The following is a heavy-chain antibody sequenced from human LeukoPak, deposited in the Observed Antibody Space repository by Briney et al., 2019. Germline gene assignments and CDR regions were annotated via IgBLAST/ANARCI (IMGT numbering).Heavy chain of an antibody. J-gene: IGHJ4*02. CDR1: GYTFTTYY. CDR3: ARSKRNFDY. V-gene: IGHV1-46*01. CDR2: INPSGGST. Sequence: ASVKVSCKSSGYTFTTYYMHWVRQAPGQGLEWVGVINPSGGSTTYAQSFQDRVTMTRDTSTSTVYMELSSLRSEDTAFYYRARSKRNFDYWGQGTLVTVSS.